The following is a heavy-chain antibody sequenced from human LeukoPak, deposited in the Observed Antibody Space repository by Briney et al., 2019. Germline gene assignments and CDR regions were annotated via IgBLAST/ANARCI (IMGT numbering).Heavy chain of an antibody. Sequence: GGSLRLSCAASGFTFDDYGMSWVRQAPGKGLEWVSGINWNGGSTGYADSVKGRFTISRDNAKNSLYLQMNSLRAEDTALYHCARDRRDGYNSDFRGDAFDIWGQGTMVTVSS. J-gene: IGHJ3*02. CDR3: ARDRRDGYNSDFRGDAFDI. CDR2: INWNGGST. D-gene: IGHD5-24*01. V-gene: IGHV3-20*01. CDR1: GFTFDDYG.